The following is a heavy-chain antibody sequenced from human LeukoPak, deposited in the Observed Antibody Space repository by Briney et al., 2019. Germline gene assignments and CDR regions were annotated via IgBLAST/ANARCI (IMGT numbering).Heavy chain of an antibody. D-gene: IGHD1-20*01. Sequence: ASVKVSCKASGYTFTGNYMYWVRQAPGQGLEWMGWISAYNGNTNYAQKFQGRVTITADESTSTAYMELSSLRSEDTAVYYCASNWPDAFDIWGQGTMVTVSS. J-gene: IGHJ3*02. CDR2: ISAYNGNT. CDR3: ASNWPDAFDI. CDR1: GYTFTGNY. V-gene: IGHV1-18*04.